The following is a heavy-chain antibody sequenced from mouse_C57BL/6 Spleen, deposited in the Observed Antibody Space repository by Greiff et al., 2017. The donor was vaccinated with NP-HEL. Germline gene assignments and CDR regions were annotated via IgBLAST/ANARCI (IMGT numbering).Heavy chain of an antibody. CDR1: GFTFSDYY. J-gene: IGHJ1*03. D-gene: IGHD1-1*01. CDR2: INYDGSST. V-gene: IGHV5-16*01. CDR3: ARDRLFTTVVATKWYFDV. Sequence: EVMLVESEGGLVQPGSSMKLSCTASGFTFSDYYMAWVRQVPEKGLEWVANINYDGSSTYYLDSLKSRFIISRDNAKNILYLQMSSLKSEDTATYYCARDRLFTTVVATKWYFDVWGTGTTVTVSS.